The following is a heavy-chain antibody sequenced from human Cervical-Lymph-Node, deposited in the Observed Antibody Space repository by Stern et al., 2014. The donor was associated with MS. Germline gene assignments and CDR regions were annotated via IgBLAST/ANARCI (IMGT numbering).Heavy chain of an antibody. CDR1: GFSINTFAVG. Sequence: QVTLQESGPTLVKPTQTLTLTCTFSGFSINTFAVGVGWVRPPPGNALGWLGLIFSSGGNRYSPSLKSRLTITKDPSKNQVVLTMTNMDPVDTATYYCAHCGSSAARRPHAFDVWGQGIVVTVSS. J-gene: IGHJ3*01. CDR3: AHCGSSAARRPHAFDV. V-gene: IGHV2-5*01. CDR2: IFSSGGN. D-gene: IGHD3-10*01.